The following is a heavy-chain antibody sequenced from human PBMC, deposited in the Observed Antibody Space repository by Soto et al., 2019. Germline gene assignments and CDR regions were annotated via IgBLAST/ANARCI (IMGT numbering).Heavy chain of an antibody. CDR3: ATASEARFAP. J-gene: IGHJ5*02. Sequence: QLQLVQSGAEVERPGASVRVSCKAYGYPFSKYGIIWIRQAPGQGLEWMGWIKPDNGDTKYAQKFQGRVTMTTDISSNRPYMELRSLKSDDTAVYACATASEARFAPWSQGTLVSVSS. CDR2: IKPDNGDT. CDR1: GYPFSKYG. V-gene: IGHV1-18*04.